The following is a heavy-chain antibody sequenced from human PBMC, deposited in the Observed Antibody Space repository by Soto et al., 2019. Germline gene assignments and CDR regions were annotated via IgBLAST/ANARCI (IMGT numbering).Heavy chain of an antibody. J-gene: IGHJ4*02. Sequence: EVQLVESGGGLVKPGESLRLSCAVSGFTLSNAWMSWVRRAPGKGLECVGLIKSKTDGGTTDYVEAVKGRFSIPRDESLNALYLQMNILRIEDTAVYYGATGQGGRWGQGTLVTVSS. CDR3: ATGQGGR. D-gene: IGHD2-15*01. V-gene: IGHV3-15*01. CDR1: GFTLSNAW. CDR2: IKSKTDGGTT.